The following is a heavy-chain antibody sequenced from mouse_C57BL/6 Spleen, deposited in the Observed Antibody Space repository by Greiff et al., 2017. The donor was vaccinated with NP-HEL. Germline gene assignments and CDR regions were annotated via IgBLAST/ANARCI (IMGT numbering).Heavy chain of an antibody. CDR1: GFKFTDYH. V-gene: IGHV1-18*01. Sequence: EVQLQQSGPELVKPGASVKIPCKASGFKFTDYHMDWVKQSPGKSLEWIGDINPNNGGTILCQKFTGQATLTVDTSSSAAYMERRSLTAENTAVYYCARRSYYDGGLADWGQGTLVTVSA. D-gene: IGHD2-4*01. CDR3: ARRSYYDGGLAD. J-gene: IGHJ3*01. CDR2: INPNNGGT.